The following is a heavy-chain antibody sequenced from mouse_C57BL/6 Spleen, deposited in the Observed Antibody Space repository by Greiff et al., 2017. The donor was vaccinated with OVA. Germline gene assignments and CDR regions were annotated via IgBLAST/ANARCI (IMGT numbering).Heavy chain of an antibody. CDR2: IDPSSGGT. D-gene: IGHD1-1*01. CDR1: GYTFTSYW. Sequence: VQLQQPGAELVKPGASVKLSCKASGYTFTSYWMHWVKQRPGRGLEWIGRIDPSSGGTKYNEKFKSKATLTVDTPSSPAYMQLSSLTSEASAVYYRASQYDITPYAMDYWGQGTSVTVSS. J-gene: IGHJ4*01. V-gene: IGHV1-72*01. CDR3: ASQYDITPYAMDY.